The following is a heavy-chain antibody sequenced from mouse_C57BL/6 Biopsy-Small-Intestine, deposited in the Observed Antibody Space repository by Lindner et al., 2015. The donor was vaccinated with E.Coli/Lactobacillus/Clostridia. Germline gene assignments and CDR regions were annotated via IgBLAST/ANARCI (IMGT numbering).Heavy chain of an antibody. D-gene: IGHD1-1*01. CDR3: AREVLPMDY. J-gene: IGHJ4*01. V-gene: IGHV2-3*01. CDR2: IWGDGGT. Sequence: VQLQESGPGLVAPSQSLSITCTVSGFSLTSYGVSWVRQPPGEDLEWLGVIWGDGGTHYHSALISRLSISKDNSKSQVFLKLNSLQTDDTATYYCAREVLPMDYWGQGTSVTVSS. CDR1: GFSLTSYG.